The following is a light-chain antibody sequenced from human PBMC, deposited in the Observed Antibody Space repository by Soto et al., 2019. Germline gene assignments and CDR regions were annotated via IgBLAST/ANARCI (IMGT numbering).Light chain of an antibody. CDR1: QDIANY. Sequence: DIQMTQSPSSLSASVGDRVTITCQASQDIANYLNWYQQKPGKAPKLLIYDASNLETGVPSRFSGSGSGTDFSFTISSLQPEDIATYYCQHYDHLPTIAITFGQGTRLQIK. J-gene: IGKJ5*01. CDR2: DAS. CDR3: QHYDHLPTIAIT. V-gene: IGKV1-33*01.